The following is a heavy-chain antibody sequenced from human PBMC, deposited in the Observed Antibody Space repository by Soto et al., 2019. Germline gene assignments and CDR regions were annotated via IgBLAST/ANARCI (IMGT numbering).Heavy chain of an antibody. V-gene: IGHV3-23*01. D-gene: IGHD6-13*01. CDR3: AKTAATDRAFNSLEI. CDR1: GFTFSSYA. CDR2: ISGSGGST. J-gene: IGHJ3*02. Sequence: GGYLRLSCAASGFTFSSYAMGWVRQAPGKGLEWVSAISGSGGSTYYADSVKGRFTISRDNSKNTLYLQMNSLRAEDTAVYYCAKTAATDRAFNSLEIWDQATMVTVSS.